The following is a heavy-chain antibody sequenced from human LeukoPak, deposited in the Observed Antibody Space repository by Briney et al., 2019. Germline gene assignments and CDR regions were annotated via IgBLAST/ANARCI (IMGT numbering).Heavy chain of an antibody. CDR2: ISSSGSTI. CDR1: GFTFSDYY. D-gene: IGHD3-22*01. J-gene: IGHJ4*02. CDR3: AREPYYDSSGYATGGDY. V-gene: IGHV3-11*01. Sequence: PGGSLRLSCAASGFTFSDYYMSRIRQAPGKGLEWVSYISSSGSTIYYADSVKGRFTISRDNAKNSLYLQMNSLRAEDTAVYYCAREPYYDSSGYATGGDYWGQGTLVTVSS.